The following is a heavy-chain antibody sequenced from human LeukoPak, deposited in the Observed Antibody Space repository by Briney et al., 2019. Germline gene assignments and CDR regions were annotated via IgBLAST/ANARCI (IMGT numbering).Heavy chain of an antibody. D-gene: IGHD4-23*01. CDR3: ARDPTVVNYYYYGMDV. Sequence: KPSETLSLTCTVSGGSISSYYWSWIRQPPGKGLEWIGYIYYSGSTNYNPSLKSRVTISVDTSKNQFSLKLSSVTAADTAVYYCARDPTVVNYYYYGMDVWGQGTTVTVSS. J-gene: IGHJ6*02. CDR2: IYYSGST. CDR1: GGSISSYY. V-gene: IGHV4-59*01.